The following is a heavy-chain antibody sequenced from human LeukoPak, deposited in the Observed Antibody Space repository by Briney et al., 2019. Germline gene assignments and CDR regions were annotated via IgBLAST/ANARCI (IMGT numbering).Heavy chain of an antibody. CDR1: GFTFDDYA. D-gene: IGHD3-9*01. J-gene: IGHJ4*02. V-gene: IGHV3-9*01. Sequence: GGSLRLSCAASGFTFDDYAMHWVRHAPGKGLEWVSGISWNSGSIGYADSVKGRFTISRDNAKNSLYLQMNSLRAEDTALYYCAKDLNTYYDILTGFDYWGQGTLVTVSS. CDR3: AKDLNTYYDILTGFDY. CDR2: ISWNSGSI.